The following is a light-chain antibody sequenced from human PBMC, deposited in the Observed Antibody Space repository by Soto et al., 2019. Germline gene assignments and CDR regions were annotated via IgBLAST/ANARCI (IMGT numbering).Light chain of an antibody. CDR1: QSVSSF. Sequence: EIVLTQSPATLSLSPVERATLSCMASQSVSSFLAWYQQKPGQAPRLLIYDASNKATGIPARFSGSGSGTDFTLTINSLEPEDFAVYYCQQRSNWPLTCGGGTKGDIK. V-gene: IGKV3-11*01. J-gene: IGKJ4*01. CDR3: QQRSNWPLT. CDR2: DAS.